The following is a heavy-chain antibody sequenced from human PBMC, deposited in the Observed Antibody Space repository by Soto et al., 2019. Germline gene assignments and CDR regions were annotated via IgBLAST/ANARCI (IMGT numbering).Heavy chain of an antibody. CDR1: GYSFTNYP. CDR2: ISAYNGNT. V-gene: IGHV1-18*01. Sequence: ASVKVSCKASGYSFTNYPIAWVRRAPGQGLEWMGWISAYNGNTNYAQKLQGRVTMTTDTSTSTAYMELRSLRSDDTAVYYCARGGLTPYFDYWGQGTLVTVSS. D-gene: IGHD3-10*01. CDR3: ARGGLTPYFDY. J-gene: IGHJ4*02.